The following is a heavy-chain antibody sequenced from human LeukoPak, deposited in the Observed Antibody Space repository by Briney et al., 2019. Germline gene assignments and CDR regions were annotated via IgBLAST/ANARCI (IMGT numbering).Heavy chain of an antibody. CDR1: GYNFRHYG. V-gene: IGHV1-18*01. CDR3: ARGAGSGWYRYPD. Sequence: ASVKVSCKTSGYNFRHYGISWVRQAPGQGLEWMAWISGGYNGDSNYALKLRGRLTMTTDTSTSTAYMELRSLRSDDTAVYYCARGAGSGWYRYPDWGQGTLVTVSS. J-gene: IGHJ4*02. D-gene: IGHD6-19*01. CDR2: ISGGYNGDS.